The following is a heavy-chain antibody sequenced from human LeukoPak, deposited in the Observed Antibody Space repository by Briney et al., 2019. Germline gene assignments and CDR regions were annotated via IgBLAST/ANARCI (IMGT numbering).Heavy chain of an antibody. J-gene: IGHJ3*02. CDR1: GGSINGYY. CDR2: IYYSGST. Sequence: SETLSLTCTVSGGSINGYYWSWIRQPPGKGLEWIGYIYYSGSTNYNPSLKSRVTISVDTSKNQFSLKLSSVTAADTAVYYCARLWFGTYDAFDIWGQGTMVTVSS. D-gene: IGHD3-10*01. CDR3: ARLWFGTYDAFDI. V-gene: IGHV4-59*01.